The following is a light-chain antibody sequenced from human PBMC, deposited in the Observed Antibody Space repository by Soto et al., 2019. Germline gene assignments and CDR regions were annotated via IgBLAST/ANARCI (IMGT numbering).Light chain of an antibody. V-gene: IGLV2-11*01. CDR1: SSDVGRFEY. Sequence: QSALTQPRSVSGSPGQSVTISCTGTSSDVGRFEYVSWYQQQPGEAPKVVVYDITKRPSGVPDRFSGSKSGNTASLTISGLQAEDEADYYCCSYAGIYSYVFGTGTKVTVL. CDR2: DIT. CDR3: CSYAGIYSYV. J-gene: IGLJ1*01.